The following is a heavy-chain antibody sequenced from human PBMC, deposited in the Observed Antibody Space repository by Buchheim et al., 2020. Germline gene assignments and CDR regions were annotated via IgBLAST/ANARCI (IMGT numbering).Heavy chain of an antibody. CDR1: GGSVSSGSYY. CDR2: IYYSGST. Sequence: QVQLQESGPGLVKPSETLSLTCTVSGGSVSSGSYYWSWIRQPPGKGLEWIGYIYYSGSTNYNPSLKSRVTISVDTSKNQFSLKLSSVTAADTAVYYCARAPLRYFDWLLSSRDYYYYGMDVWGQGTT. V-gene: IGHV4-61*01. J-gene: IGHJ6*02. CDR3: ARAPLRYFDWLLSSRDYYYYGMDV. D-gene: IGHD3-9*01.